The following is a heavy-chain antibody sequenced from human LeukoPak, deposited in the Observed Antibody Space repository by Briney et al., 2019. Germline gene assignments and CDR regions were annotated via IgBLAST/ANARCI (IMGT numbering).Heavy chain of an antibody. V-gene: IGHV3-23*01. D-gene: IGHD2-2*01. J-gene: IGHJ3*02. CDR1: GFTFSSHA. CDR2: IDKSGDGA. CDR3: ARRGGTSGWGAFDI. Sequence: GGSLRLSCAASGFTFSSHAMNWVRQPPGRGLDWVSSIDKSGDGAFYADSVKGRFTISRDNSKNTLYLQMNSLRREDTAVYYCARRGGTSGWGAFDIWGQGTMVTVSS.